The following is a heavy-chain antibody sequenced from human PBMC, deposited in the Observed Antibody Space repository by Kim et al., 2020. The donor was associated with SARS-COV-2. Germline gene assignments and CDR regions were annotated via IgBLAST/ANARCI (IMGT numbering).Heavy chain of an antibody. J-gene: IGHJ6*02. Sequence: ESLKGRFSISRDNSKHTLYLQMNSLSPEDTAIYYCTRGSTTSVHFYYGMDVWGQGTTVTVSS. D-gene: IGHD4-17*01. CDR3: TRGSTTSVHFYYGMDV. V-gene: IGHV3-23*01.